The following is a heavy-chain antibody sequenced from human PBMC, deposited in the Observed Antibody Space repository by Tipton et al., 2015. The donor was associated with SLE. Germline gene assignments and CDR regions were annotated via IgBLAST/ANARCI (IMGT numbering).Heavy chain of an antibody. CDR2: IYASGST. Sequence: TLSLTCTVSGGSISSYSWSWIRQPPGKGLEWIGYIYASGSTNYNPSLTSRLTISVDTSKSQFSLKLRSVTAADTAVYYCAGVRGISSWYDYWGQGTLVTVSS. D-gene: IGHD6-13*01. J-gene: IGHJ4*02. CDR3: AGVRGISSWYDY. CDR1: GGSISSYS. V-gene: IGHV4-4*08.